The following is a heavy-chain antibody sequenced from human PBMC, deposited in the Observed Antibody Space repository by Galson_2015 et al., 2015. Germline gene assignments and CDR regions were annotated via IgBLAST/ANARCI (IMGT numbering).Heavy chain of an antibody. V-gene: IGHV1-69*13. J-gene: IGHJ4*02. CDR2: IIPIFGTA. CDR3: AREGRYCSGGSCYESPFDY. D-gene: IGHD2-15*01. CDR1: GGTFSSYA. Sequence: SVKVSCKASGGTFSSYAISWVQQAPGQGLEWMGGIIPIFGTANYAQKFQGRVTITADESTSTAYMELSSLRSEDTAVYYCAREGRYCSGGSCYESPFDYWGQGTLVTVSS.